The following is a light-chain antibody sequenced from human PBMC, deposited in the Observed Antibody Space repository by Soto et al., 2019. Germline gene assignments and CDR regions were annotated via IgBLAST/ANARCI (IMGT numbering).Light chain of an antibody. V-gene: IGKV1-39*01. J-gene: IGKJ1*01. Sequence: DIQMSQSPPCLSASVGDRVAFTWPANQTVGTFLNWYQQSPGRAPHLLIYAASNLPTGVPSRLSGSASGTDFTLTINSLQPEDFGTYYCQQSYSIPSWTFGQGIKVDSK. CDR3: QQSYSIPSWT. CDR1: QTVGTF. CDR2: AAS.